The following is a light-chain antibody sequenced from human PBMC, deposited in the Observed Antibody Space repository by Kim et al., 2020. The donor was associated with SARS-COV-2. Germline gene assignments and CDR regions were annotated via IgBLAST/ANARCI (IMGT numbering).Light chain of an antibody. CDR2: GNS. CDR1: SSNIGAGYD. CDR3: SSYTSSSSSYV. Sequence: QSVLTQPPSVSGAPGQRVTISCTGSSSNIGAGYDVHWYQQLPGTAPKLLIYGNSNRPSGVPDRFSDSKSGTSASLAITGLQAEDEADYYCSSYTSSSSSYVFGTGTKVTVL. J-gene: IGLJ1*01. V-gene: IGLV1-40*01.